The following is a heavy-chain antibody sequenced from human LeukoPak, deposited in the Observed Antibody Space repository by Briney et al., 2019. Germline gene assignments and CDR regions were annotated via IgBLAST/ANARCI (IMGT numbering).Heavy chain of an antibody. CDR1: GGSIASSSDF. CDR2: IYYSGNT. CDR3: ARSGFRSWYFDY. V-gene: IGHV4-39*07. J-gene: IGHJ4*02. Sequence: SETLSLTCSVSGGSIASSSDFWVWIRQPPGKGLEWIGNIYYSGNTYYNPSLKSRVTISLDTSKNQFSLKLSSVTAADTAVYYCARSGFRSWYFDYWGQGTLVTVSS. D-gene: IGHD6-13*01.